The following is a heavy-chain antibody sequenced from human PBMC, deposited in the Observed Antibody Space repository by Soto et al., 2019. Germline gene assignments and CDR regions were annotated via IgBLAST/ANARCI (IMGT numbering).Heavy chain of an antibody. CDR1: GFTFSSYW. V-gene: IGHV3-7*01. CDR2: IKQDGSEK. Sequence: GGSLRLSCAASGFTFSSYWMSWVRQAPGKGLEWVANIKQDGSEKYYVDSVKGRFTISRDNAKNSLYPQMNSLRAEDTAVYYCARDRGYYYDSSGYYWAYWGQGTLVTVS. CDR3: ARDRGYYYDSSGYYWAY. J-gene: IGHJ4*02. D-gene: IGHD3-22*01.